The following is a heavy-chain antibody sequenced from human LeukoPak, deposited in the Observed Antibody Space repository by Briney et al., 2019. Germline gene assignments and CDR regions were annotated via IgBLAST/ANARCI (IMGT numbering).Heavy chain of an antibody. J-gene: IGHJ6*03. Sequence: GGSLRLSRVASGFTFSDYYMSWIRQAPGKGLEGVSYISSSGSTIYYADSVKGRFTISRDNAKNSLYLQMNSLRAEDTAVYYCARARPNYYYYYMDVGGKGTTVTVSS. V-gene: IGHV3-11*01. CDR2: ISSSGSTI. CDR1: GFTFSDYY. CDR3: ARARPNYYYYYMDV.